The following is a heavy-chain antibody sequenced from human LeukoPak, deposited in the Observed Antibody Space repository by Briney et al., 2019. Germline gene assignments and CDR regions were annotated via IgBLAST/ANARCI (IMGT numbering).Heavy chain of an antibody. J-gene: IGHJ4*02. D-gene: IGHD6-19*01. CDR1: GGPFSGYY. V-gene: IGHV4-34*01. CDR3: ARGSLYSSGWYHY. Sequence: SSETLSLTCAVYGGPFSGYYWSWIRQPPGKGLEWIGEINHSGSTNYNPSLKSRVTISVDTSKNQFSLKLSSVTAADTAVYYCARGSLYSSGWYHYWGQGTLVTVSS. CDR2: INHSGST.